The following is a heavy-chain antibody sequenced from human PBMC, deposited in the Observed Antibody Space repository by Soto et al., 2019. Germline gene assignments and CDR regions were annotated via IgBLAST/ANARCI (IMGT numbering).Heavy chain of an antibody. D-gene: IGHD3-16*01. V-gene: IGHV1-24*01. CDR2: MNPGSGDT. J-gene: IGHJ5*02. Sequence: ASVKVSCKVSGYTLTDLSIHWVRQAPGKGLEWMGWMNPGSGDTGYAQKFQGRVTMTRDISIATAYMELSSLRSDDTAIYYCARMETFGSLNWFDPWGQGTLVTVSS. CDR3: ARMETFGSLNWFDP. CDR1: GYTLTDLS.